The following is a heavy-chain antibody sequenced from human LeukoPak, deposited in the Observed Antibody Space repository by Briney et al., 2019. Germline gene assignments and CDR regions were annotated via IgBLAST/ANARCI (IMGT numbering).Heavy chain of an antibody. CDR3: AGPGSGGSGNYFDY. J-gene: IGHJ4*02. D-gene: IGHD2-15*01. CDR1: GGSFSGYY. V-gene: IGHV4-34*01. CDR2: INHSGST. Sequence: SETLSLTCAVYGGSFSGYYWSWIRQPPGKGLEWIGEINHSGSTNYNPSLKSRVTISVDTSKNQFSLKLSSVTAADTAVYYCAGPGSGGSGNYFDYWGQGTLVTVSS.